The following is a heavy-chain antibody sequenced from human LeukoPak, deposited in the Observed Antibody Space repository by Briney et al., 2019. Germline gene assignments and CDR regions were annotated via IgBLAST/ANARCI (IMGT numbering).Heavy chain of an antibody. Sequence: GSSVKVSCKASGGTFSSYAISWVRQAPGQGLEWMGGIIPIFGTANYAQKFQGRVTITADKSTSTAYMELSSLRSEDTAVYYCATLTYDILTGTHLGSMDVWGKGTTVTVSS. CDR2: IIPIFGTA. J-gene: IGHJ6*04. CDR3: ATLTYDILTGTHLGSMDV. D-gene: IGHD3-9*01. CDR1: GGTFSSYA. V-gene: IGHV1-69*06.